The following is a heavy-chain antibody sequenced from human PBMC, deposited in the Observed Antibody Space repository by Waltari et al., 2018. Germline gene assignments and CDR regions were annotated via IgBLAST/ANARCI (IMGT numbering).Heavy chain of an antibody. CDR1: GGSFSGYY. J-gene: IGHJ4*02. Sequence: QVQLQQWGAGLLKPSETLSLTCAVYGGSFSGYYWSWIRQPPGKGLEWIGEINHSGSTNYNPSLKSRVTISVDTSKNQFSLKLSSVTAADTAVYYCARGLRNKARFGRFDYWGQGTLVTVSS. CDR2: INHSGST. V-gene: IGHV4-34*01. D-gene: IGHD4-17*01. CDR3: ARGLRNKARFGRFDY.